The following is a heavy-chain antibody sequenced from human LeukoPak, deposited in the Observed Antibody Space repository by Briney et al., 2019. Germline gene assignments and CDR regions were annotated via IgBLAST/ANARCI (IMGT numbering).Heavy chain of an antibody. CDR2: INHSGST. Sequence: SETLSLTCAVYGGSFSGYYWSWIRQPPGKGQEWIGEINHSGSTNYNPSLKSRVTISVDTSKNQFSLKLSSVTAADTAVYYCARGVRTIFGVVRPSLAYYFDYWGQGTLVTVSS. J-gene: IGHJ4*02. V-gene: IGHV4-34*01. CDR1: GGSFSGYY. CDR3: ARGVRTIFGVVRPSLAYYFDY. D-gene: IGHD3-3*01.